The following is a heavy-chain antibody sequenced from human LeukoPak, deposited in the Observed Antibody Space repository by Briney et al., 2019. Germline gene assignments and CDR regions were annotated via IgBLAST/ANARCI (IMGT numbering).Heavy chain of an antibody. D-gene: IGHD6-13*01. CDR3: ARDGGIAPNVLGFDY. Sequence: GASVKVSCKASGGTFSSYAISWVRQAPGQGLEWMGGIIPIFGTANYAQKFQGRVTITADESTSTAYMELSSLRSEDTAVYYCARDGGIAPNVLGFDYWGQGTLVTVSS. CDR2: IIPIFGTA. V-gene: IGHV1-69*13. CDR1: GGTFSSYA. J-gene: IGHJ4*02.